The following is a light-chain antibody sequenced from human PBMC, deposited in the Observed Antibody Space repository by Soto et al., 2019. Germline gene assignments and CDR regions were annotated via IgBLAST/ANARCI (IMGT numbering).Light chain of an antibody. CDR1: QNVHSK. CDR3: QLYNDWPPGHT. V-gene: IGKV3-15*01. CDR2: GAS. Sequence: EIVMTQSPATLSVSPGERVTLSCRASQNVHSKVAWYQQKRGQARRLLIFGASSMSTGFPLRFSGSGSGTEFTLTISSLHSEYFAVYYSQLYNDWPPGHTFGQGTKLEI. J-gene: IGKJ2*01.